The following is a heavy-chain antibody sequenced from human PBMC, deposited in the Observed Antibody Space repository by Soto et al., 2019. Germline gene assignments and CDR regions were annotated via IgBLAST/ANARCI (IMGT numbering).Heavy chain of an antibody. CDR3: ARHSLGVVVVPAAMALSWFDP. J-gene: IGHJ5*02. Sequence: PSETLSLTCTVSGGSVSSSSYYWGRIRQPPGKGLEGIGSIYYSGSTYYNPSLKSRVTISVDTSKNQFSLKLSSVTAADTAVYYCARHSLGVVVVPAAMALSWFDPWGQGTLVTVSS. CDR2: IYYSGST. V-gene: IGHV4-39*01. D-gene: IGHD2-2*01. CDR1: GGSVSSSSYY.